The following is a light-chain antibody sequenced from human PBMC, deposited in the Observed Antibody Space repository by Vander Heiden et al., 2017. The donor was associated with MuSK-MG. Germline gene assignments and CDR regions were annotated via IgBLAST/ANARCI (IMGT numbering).Light chain of an antibody. Sequence: DIVMTQSPDSLAVALGERATINCKSSQSVLYSSNNKTYLAWYQQNPGHPPKLLIYWASTRESGVPDRFSGSGSGTDFTLTISSLQAEDVAVYYCQQYYSTPRTFGQGTKVEIK. CDR3: QQYYSTPRT. CDR1: QSVLYSSNNKTY. V-gene: IGKV4-1*01. J-gene: IGKJ1*01. CDR2: WAS.